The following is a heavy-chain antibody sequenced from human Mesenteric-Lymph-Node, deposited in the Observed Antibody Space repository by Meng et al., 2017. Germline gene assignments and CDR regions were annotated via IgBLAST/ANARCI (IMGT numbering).Heavy chain of an antibody. Sequence: QVELVELGGGLVQPWGSRDLSCAASGYTLSSSAMHWVRQAPGQGVVWMGWINPNSGGTNYAQEFQGRVTMTRDTSFSTAYMVLSRLRSDDTAVYYCARGSNYGGYWFDPWGQGTLVTVSS. CDR1: GYTLSSSA. V-gene: IGHV1-2*02. CDR3: ARGSNYGGYWFDP. J-gene: IGHJ5*02. D-gene: IGHD4-23*01. CDR2: INPNSGGT.